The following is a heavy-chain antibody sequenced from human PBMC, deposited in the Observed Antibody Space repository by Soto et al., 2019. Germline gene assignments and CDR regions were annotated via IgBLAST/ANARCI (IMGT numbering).Heavy chain of an antibody. D-gene: IGHD6-13*01. CDR2: IYYSGIT. CDR3: ARQGYSGSWIAFDV. J-gene: IGHJ3*01. Sequence: LCLTCPISGASILSRSSYGAWIRQPPGKGLEWIGSIYYSGITNYNPSLKSRVSISVDTSKNQFSLKLSSVTAADTAVYHCARQGYSGSWIAFDVWGQGTMVT. CDR1: GASILSRSSY. V-gene: IGHV4-39*01.